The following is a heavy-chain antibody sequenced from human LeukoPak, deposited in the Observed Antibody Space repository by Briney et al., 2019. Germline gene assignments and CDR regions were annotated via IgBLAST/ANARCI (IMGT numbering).Heavy chain of an antibody. CDR1: DGSISSGDYS. Sequence: SQTLSLTCAVSDGSISSGDYSWSWIRQPPGKGLEWIVYIYHSGSTYYNPSLKTRVTISVDRSKNQFSLKLSSVTAADTAVYYCARLAVVRGLTQFDPWGQGTLVTVSS. V-gene: IGHV4-30-2*01. J-gene: IGHJ5*02. D-gene: IGHD3-10*01. CDR2: IYHSGST. CDR3: ARLAVVRGLTQFDP.